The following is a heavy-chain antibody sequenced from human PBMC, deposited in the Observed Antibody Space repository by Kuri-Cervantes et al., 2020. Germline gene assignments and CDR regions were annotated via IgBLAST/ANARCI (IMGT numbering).Heavy chain of an antibody. CDR2: FYYSGST. CDR3: ARASCGGDCYSAPPLIDY. J-gene: IGHJ4*02. CDR1: GGSISRYY. V-gene: IGHV4-59*01. Sequence: GSLRLSCTVSGGSISRYYWRWIRQPPGKGLEWIGYFYYSGSTNYNPSLKSRVTISVDTSKNQFSLKLSSVTAADTAVYYCARASCGGDCYSAPPLIDYWGQGTLVTVSS. D-gene: IGHD2-21*02.